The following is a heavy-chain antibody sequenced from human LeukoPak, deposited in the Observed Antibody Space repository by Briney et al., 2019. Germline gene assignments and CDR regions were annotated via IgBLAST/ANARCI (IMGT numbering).Heavy chain of an antibody. D-gene: IGHD2-15*01. CDR1: GGTFSSYA. CDR3: ARSGAYCSGGSCYPYFDY. J-gene: IGHJ4*02. CDR2: IIAIFGTP. Sequence: SVKVSCKASGGTFSSYALSGVRQAPGQGLEWMGRIIAIFGTPNYAQKLQGRVTITADKSTSTAYVELSSLRSEDTAVYYCARSGAYCSGGSCYPYFDYWGQGTLVTVSS. V-gene: IGHV1-69*06.